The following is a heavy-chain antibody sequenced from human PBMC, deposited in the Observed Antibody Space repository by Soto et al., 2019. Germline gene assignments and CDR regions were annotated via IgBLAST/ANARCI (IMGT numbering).Heavy chain of an antibody. D-gene: IGHD3-9*01. V-gene: IGHV1-69*13. J-gene: IGHJ4*02. CDR2: IIPIFGTA. Sequence: ASVKVSCKASGGTFSSYAISWVRQAPGQGLEWMGGIIPIFGTANYAQKFQGRVTITADESTSTAYMELSSLRSEDTAVYYCARGREDYDILTGYPYYFDYWGQGTLVPVSS. CDR3: ARGREDYDILTGYPYYFDY. CDR1: GGTFSSYA.